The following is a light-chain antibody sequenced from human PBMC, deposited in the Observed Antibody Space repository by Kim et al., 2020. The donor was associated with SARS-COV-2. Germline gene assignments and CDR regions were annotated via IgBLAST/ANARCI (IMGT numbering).Light chain of an antibody. Sequence: PPGESATLACRASQSVSSYLAWYQQKPGQAPRLLIYDASNRATGIPARFSGSGSGTDFTLTISSLEPEDFAVYYCQQRSNWPPFTFGPGTKVDIK. V-gene: IGKV3-11*01. CDR2: DAS. CDR3: QQRSNWPPFT. J-gene: IGKJ3*01. CDR1: QSVSSY.